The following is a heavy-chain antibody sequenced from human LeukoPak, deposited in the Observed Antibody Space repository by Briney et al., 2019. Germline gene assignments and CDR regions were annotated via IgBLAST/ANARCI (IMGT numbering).Heavy chain of an antibody. CDR2: FDPEDGET. J-gene: IGHJ4*02. Sequence: ASVKVSCTVSGYTLTELSMHWVRQAPGKGLGWMGGFDPEDGETIYAQKFQGRVTMTEDTSTDTAYMELSSLRSEDTAVYYCATASPRVVAATPFDYWGQGTLVTVSS. CDR1: GYTLTELS. V-gene: IGHV1-24*01. D-gene: IGHD2-15*01. CDR3: ATASPRVVAATPFDY.